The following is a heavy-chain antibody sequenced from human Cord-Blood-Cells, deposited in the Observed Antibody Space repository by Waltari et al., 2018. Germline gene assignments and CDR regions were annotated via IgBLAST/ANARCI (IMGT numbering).Heavy chain of an antibody. CDR2: ISPRGGST. CDR1: GYTFTSYY. Sequence: QVQLVQSGAEVKKPGASVKVSCKASGYTFTSYYMHWVRQAPGQGLEWMGIISPRGGSTSYAQKFQGRVTMTRDTSTSTVYMERSSLRSEDTAVYYCAREGLGDAFDIWGQGTMVTVSS. J-gene: IGHJ3*02. V-gene: IGHV1-46*01. CDR3: AREGLGDAFDI.